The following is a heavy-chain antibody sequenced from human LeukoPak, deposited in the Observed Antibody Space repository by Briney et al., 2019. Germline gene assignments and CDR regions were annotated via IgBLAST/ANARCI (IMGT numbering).Heavy chain of an antibody. J-gene: IGHJ4*02. CDR3: ARGSSFGY. CDR1: GFTFSSYL. CDR2: INSYWSDT. D-gene: IGHD3-10*01. Sequence: GGSLRLSCAASGFTFSSYLMHWLRQAPGKGLVWVSRINSYWSDTRFAHSVKGRITISRDNAKNTLHLQMNSLRAEDTAVYYCARGSSFGYWGQGTLVTVSS. V-gene: IGHV3-74*01.